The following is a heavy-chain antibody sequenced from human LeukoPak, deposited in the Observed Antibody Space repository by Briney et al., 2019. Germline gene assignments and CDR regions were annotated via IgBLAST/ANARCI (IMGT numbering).Heavy chain of an antibody. D-gene: IGHD6-13*01. CDR3: LRDDSSHFDY. Sequence: GGSLRLSCAASGFTFRRDWMHWVRQAPGKGLVWVSRINRNGSSTNYADSVKGRFTISRDNAKNTLYLQMNSLRAEDTAVYYCLRDDSSHFDYWGQGTLVTVSS. J-gene: IGHJ4*02. V-gene: IGHV3-74*01. CDR1: GFTFRRDW. CDR2: INRNGSST.